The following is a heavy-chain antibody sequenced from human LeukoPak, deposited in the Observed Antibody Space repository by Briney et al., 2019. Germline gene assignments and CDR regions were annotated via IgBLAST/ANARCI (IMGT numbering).Heavy chain of an antibody. Sequence: PSETLSLTCTVSGGSISSSSYYWGWIRQPPGKGLEWIGSIYHSGSTYYNPSLKSRVTISVDTSKNQFSLKLSSVTAADTAVYYCARVWSGFNQYYFDYWGQGTLVTVSS. CDR3: ARVWSGFNQYYFDY. CDR1: GGSISSSSYY. CDR2: IYHSGST. J-gene: IGHJ4*02. V-gene: IGHV4-39*07. D-gene: IGHD3-3*01.